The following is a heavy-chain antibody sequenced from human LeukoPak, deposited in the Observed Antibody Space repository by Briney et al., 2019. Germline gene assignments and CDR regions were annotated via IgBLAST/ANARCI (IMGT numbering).Heavy chain of an antibody. V-gene: IGHV4-39*07. CDR3: AREGWVPGTIAVAGTNAFDI. Sequence: PSETLSLTCTVSGGSIPISTYYWGWVRQPPGKGLEWIGSIYYSGTTKYNPSLKSRVTISVDNSNNKFSLRLSSVTAADTALYYCAREGWVPGTIAVAGTNAFDIWGQGTMVTVSS. CDR1: GGSIPISTYY. CDR2: IYYSGTT. J-gene: IGHJ3*02. D-gene: IGHD6-19*01.